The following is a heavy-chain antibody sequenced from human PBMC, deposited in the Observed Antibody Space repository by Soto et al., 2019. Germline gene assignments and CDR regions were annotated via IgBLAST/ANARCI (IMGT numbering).Heavy chain of an antibody. Sequence: QVQLQESGPGLVKPSPTLSLTCTVSGGSISSGGYYWSWIRQHPGKGLEWIGYIYYSGSTYYTPSLKSRVTISVDTSKNQCSLKLSSVTAADTAVYYCARKATVTTCFDYWGQGTLVTVSS. D-gene: IGHD4-17*01. CDR3: ARKATVTTCFDY. J-gene: IGHJ4*02. V-gene: IGHV4-31*03. CDR1: GGSISSGGYY. CDR2: IYYSGST.